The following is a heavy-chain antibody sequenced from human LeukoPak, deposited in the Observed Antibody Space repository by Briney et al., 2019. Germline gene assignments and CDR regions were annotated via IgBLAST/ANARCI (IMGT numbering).Heavy chain of an antibody. Sequence: GGSLRLSCVASGSTFSNYWMTWVRQAPGKGLEWVANIKEDGSEKNYADSVKGRFTIPRDNAKNSLYLQMNSLRGEDTAVYYCARARYSDFWGQGTLVTVSS. CDR2: IKEDGSEK. CDR3: ARARYSDF. V-gene: IGHV3-7*01. J-gene: IGHJ4*02. CDR1: GSTFSNYW.